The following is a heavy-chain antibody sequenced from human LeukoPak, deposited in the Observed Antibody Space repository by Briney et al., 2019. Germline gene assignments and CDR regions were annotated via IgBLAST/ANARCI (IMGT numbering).Heavy chain of an antibody. Sequence: SETLSLTSAVSGGSLSIFYWSWIRPRPGEGVGRGGYMYYRGKNNYDTSLKSRATTSIETPTTTFSLKLSSVTAAPTAVYYCASLRGASSAFRAFDIWGQGTMVTVSS. V-gene: IGHV4-59*01. D-gene: IGHD3-10*01. J-gene: IGHJ3*02. CDR1: GGSLSIFY. CDR3: ASLRGASSAFRAFDI. CDR2: MYYRGKN.